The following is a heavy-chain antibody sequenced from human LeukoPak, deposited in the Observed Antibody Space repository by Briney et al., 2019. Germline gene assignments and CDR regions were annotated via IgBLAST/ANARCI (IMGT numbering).Heavy chain of an antibody. J-gene: IGHJ4*02. CDR2: INPNSGGT. CDR3: ARDGGVVVTNFDY. CDR1: GYTFSGYY. V-gene: IGHV1-2*02. Sequence: GASVKVSCKASGYTFSGYYMHWVRQAPGQGLEWMGWINPNSGGTKSAQKFQGRVTMTRDTSITTAYMELSRLRSDDTAVYYCARDGGVVVTNFDYWGQGTLVTVSS. D-gene: IGHD2-21*02.